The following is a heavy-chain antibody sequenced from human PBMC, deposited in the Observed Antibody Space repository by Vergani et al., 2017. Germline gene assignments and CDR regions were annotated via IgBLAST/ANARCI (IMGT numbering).Heavy chain of an antibody. V-gene: IGHV1-2*06. J-gene: IGHJ4*02. CDR2: INPNSGGT. CDR1: GYTFTDYY. CDR3: AMDTAMVSNFDY. Sequence: QVQLVQSGAEVKKPGAPVKVSCKASGYTFTDYYTHWVRQAPGQGLEWLGRINPNSGGTNYAQRFQGRVTMTRDTSISTAYMELSRLRSDDTAVYYCAMDTAMVSNFDYWGQGTLVIVSS. D-gene: IGHD5-18*01.